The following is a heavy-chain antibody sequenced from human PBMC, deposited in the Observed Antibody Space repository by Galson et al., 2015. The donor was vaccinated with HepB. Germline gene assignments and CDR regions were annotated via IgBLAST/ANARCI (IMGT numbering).Heavy chain of an antibody. D-gene: IGHD2-2*01. Sequence: CAISGDSVSSNSAAWNWIRQSPSRGLEWLGRTYYRSKWYNDYAVSVKSRITINPDTSKNQFSLQLNSVAPEDTAVYYCARAPYCSSTSCYLYYYYGMDVWGQGTTVTVSS. V-gene: IGHV6-1*01. CDR3: ARAPYCSSTSCYLYYYYGMDV. J-gene: IGHJ6*02. CDR1: GDSVSSNSAA. CDR2: TYYRSKWYN.